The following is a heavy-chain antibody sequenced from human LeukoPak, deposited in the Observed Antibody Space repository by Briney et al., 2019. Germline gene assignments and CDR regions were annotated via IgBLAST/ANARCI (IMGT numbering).Heavy chain of an antibody. D-gene: IGHD5-18*01. J-gene: IGHJ6*03. CDR1: GGSFSGYY. CDR2: INHSGST. Sequence: PSETLSLTCAVYGGSFSGYYWSWIRQPPGKGLEWIGEINHSGSTNYNPSLKSRVTISVDTSKNQFSLKLSSLTAAVTAVYYCARGGPPGYSYGRYYYYMDVWGKGTTVTVSS. CDR3: ARGGPPGYSYGRYYYYMDV. V-gene: IGHV4-34*01.